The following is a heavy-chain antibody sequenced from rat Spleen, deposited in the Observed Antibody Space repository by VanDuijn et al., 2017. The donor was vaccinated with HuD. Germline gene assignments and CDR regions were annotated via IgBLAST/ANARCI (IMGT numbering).Heavy chain of an antibody. CDR1: GFTFSDYT. CDR3: ARHRIYYSSYVYAFDY. J-gene: IGHJ2*01. V-gene: IGHV5-7*01. D-gene: IGHD1-2*01. CDR2: ISHDDPST. Sequence: EVHLVESGGGFVQPGRSLKLSCAASGFTFSDYTMAWVRQAPQKGLAWVATISHDDPSTYYRDSVKGRFTISRNNAKSTLYLQMNSLRSEDTATYYCARHRIYYSSYVYAFDYWGQGVMVTVSS.